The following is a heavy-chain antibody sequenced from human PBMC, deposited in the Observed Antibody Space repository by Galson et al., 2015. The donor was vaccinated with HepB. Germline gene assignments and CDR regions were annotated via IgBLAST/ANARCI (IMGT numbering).Heavy chain of an antibody. V-gene: IGHV3-15*01. CDR1: GFTFSSYA. J-gene: IGHJ4*02. D-gene: IGHD6-13*01. Sequence: SLRLSCAASGFTFSSYAMSWVRQAPGKGLEWVGRIKSKTAGGTTEYAAPVKGRFTISRDDSKNTLYLQMNSLKTEDTAVYHCTVGTPGSSWTRFDYWGQGTLVTVSS. CDR3: TVGTPGSSWTRFDY. CDR2: IKSKTAGGTT.